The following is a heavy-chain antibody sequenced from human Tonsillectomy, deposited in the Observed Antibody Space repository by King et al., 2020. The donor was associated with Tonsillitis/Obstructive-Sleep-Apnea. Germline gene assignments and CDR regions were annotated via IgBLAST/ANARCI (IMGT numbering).Heavy chain of an antibody. Sequence: VQLVESGGGLVKPGGSLRLSCAASGFTFSDYYMSWIRQAPGKGLEWVSYISSSSSYTNYADSVKGRFTISRDNAKNSLYLQMNSLRAEDTAVYYCARDLEDDSSGYPNWFDPWGQGTLVTVSS. D-gene: IGHD3-22*01. CDR3: ARDLEDDSSGYPNWFDP. V-gene: IGHV3-11*06. CDR1: GFTFSDYY. CDR2: ISSSSSYT. J-gene: IGHJ5*02.